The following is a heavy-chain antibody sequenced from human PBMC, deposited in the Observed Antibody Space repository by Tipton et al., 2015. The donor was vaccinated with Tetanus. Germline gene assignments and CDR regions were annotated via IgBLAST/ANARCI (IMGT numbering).Heavy chain of an antibody. CDR3: ARDRRGRDGYNLPDY. CDR1: GFTFSSYA. V-gene: IGHV3-30-3*01. D-gene: IGHD5-24*01. J-gene: IGHJ4*02. CDR2: ISYDGGNK. Sequence: SLRLSCAASGFTFSSYAMHWVRQAPGKGLEWVAVISYDGGNKYYADSVKGRFTISRDNSKSTLSLQMNSLRTEDTAVYSCARDRRGRDGYNLPDYWGQGTLVTVSP.